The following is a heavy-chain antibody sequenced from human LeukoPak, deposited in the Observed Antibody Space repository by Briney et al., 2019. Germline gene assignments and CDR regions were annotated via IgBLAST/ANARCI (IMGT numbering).Heavy chain of an antibody. CDR3: ARVLAPHYGDYERADAFDI. CDR2: IYYSGST. CDR1: GGSISSYY. J-gene: IGHJ3*02. Sequence: PSETLSLTCTVSGGSISSYYWSWIRQPPGKGLEWIGYIYYSGSTNYNPSLKSRVTISVDTSKNQFSLKLSSVTAADTAVYYCARVLAPHYGDYERADAFDIWGQGTMVTVSP. V-gene: IGHV4-59*01. D-gene: IGHD4-17*01.